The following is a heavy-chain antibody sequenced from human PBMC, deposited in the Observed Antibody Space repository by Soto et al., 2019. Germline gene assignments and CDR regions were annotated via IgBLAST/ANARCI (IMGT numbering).Heavy chain of an antibody. CDR2: FYPTNSSN. CDR1: GYSFTSYW. Sequence: GESLKISCKGSGYSFTSYWISWVPQMPGKGLDWCWSFYPTNSSNNYSPSLQVHVTISAHKSISTAYLQWSSLKAWNTAMYYCAKPENPRGYYYYYGMDVWGQGTTVTVSS. CDR3: AKPENPRGYYYYYGMDV. V-gene: IGHV5-10-1*01. J-gene: IGHJ6*02.